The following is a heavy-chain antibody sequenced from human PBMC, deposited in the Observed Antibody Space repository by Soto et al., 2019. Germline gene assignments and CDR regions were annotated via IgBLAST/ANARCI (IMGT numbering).Heavy chain of an antibody. J-gene: IGHJ4*02. CDR2: IDPSDSQT. CDR3: ARQIYDSDTGPNFQYYSDC. Sequence: PVESLKISCKGSGYSFAGYWITWVRQNPWKGLEWMGRIDPSDSQTYYSPSFRGHVTISVTKSITTVFLQWSSLRASDTAMYYCARQIYDSDTGPNFQYYSDCWGKGTPVTVSA. V-gene: IGHV5-10-1*01. D-gene: IGHD3-22*01. CDR1: GYSFAGYW.